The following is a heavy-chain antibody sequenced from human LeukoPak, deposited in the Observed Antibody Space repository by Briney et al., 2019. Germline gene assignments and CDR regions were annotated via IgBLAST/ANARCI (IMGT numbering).Heavy chain of an antibody. CDR3: AKDGNYDYVWGSYRHNDAFDI. Sequence: GGSLRLSCAASGFTFSSYGMHWVRQAPGKGLEWVAVIWYDGSNKYYADSVKGRFTISRDNSKNTLYLQMNSLRAEDTAVYYCAKDGNYDYVWGSYRHNDAFDIWGQGTMVTVSS. J-gene: IGHJ3*02. D-gene: IGHD3-16*02. CDR1: GFTFSSYG. V-gene: IGHV3-30*02. CDR2: IWYDGSNK.